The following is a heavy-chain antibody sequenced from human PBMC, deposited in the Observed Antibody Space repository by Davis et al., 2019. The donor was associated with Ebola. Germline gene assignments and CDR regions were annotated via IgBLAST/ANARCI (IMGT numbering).Heavy chain of an antibody. D-gene: IGHD6-13*01. J-gene: IGHJ6*02. V-gene: IGHV1-46*01. CDR3: ARDLAAAGSYYYYGMDV. Sequence: ASVQVSCKASGYTFTSYYMHWVRQAPAQGLEWMGIINPSGGSTSYAQKFQGRVTMTRHTSTSTVYMELNSLRSEETAVYYCARDLAAAGSYYYYGMDVWGQGTTVTVSS. CDR1: GYTFTSYY. CDR2: INPSGGST.